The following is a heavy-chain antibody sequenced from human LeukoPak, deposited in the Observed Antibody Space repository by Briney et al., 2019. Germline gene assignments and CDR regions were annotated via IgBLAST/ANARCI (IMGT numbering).Heavy chain of an antibody. J-gene: IGHJ4*02. CDR1: GGTFSSYA. CDR2: IIPILGTA. D-gene: IGHD6-6*01. V-gene: IGHV1-69*05. Sequence: VASVKVSCKASGGTFSSYAISWVRQAPGQGLEWMGGIIPILGTANYAQKFQGRVTITTDESTSTAYMELSSLRSEDTAVYYCARVIEYSSSLGNYWGQGTLVTVSS. CDR3: ARVIEYSSSLGNY.